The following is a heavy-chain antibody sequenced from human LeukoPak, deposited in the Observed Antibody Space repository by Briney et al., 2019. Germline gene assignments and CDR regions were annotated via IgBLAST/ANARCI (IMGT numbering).Heavy chain of an antibody. J-gene: IGHJ6*02. CDR2: ISAYNGNT. CDR3: ARDQRFLEWLYYDYYYYGMDV. D-gene: IGHD3-3*01. CDR1: GYTFTSYG. Sequence: ASVKVSCKASGYTFTSYGISWVRQAPGQGLEWMGWISAYNGNTNYAQKLQGRVTMTTDTSTSTAYMELRSLGSDDTAVYYCARDQRFLEWLYYDYYYYGMDVWGQGTTVTVSS. V-gene: IGHV1-18*01.